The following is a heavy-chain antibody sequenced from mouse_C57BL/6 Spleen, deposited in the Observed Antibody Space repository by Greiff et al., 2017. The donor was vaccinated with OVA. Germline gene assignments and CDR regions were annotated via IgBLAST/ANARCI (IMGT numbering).Heavy chain of an antibody. CDR3: ARAPYYYGNSPDY. Sequence: QVQLQQPGTELVKPGASVKLSCKASGYTFTSYWMHWVKQRPGQGLEWIGNINPSNGGTNYNEKFKSKATLTVDKSSSTAYMQLSSLPSEDSAVYYCARAPYYYGNSPDYWGQGTTLTVSS. J-gene: IGHJ2*01. V-gene: IGHV1-53*01. CDR1: GYTFTSYW. D-gene: IGHD1-1*01. CDR2: INPSNGGT.